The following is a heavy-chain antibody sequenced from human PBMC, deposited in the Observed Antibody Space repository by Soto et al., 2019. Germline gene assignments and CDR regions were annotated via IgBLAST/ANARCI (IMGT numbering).Heavy chain of an antibody. CDR2: IYYSGST. V-gene: IGHV4-59*08. J-gene: IGHJ5*01. D-gene: IGHD4-4*01. Sequence: SETLSLTCTVSGGSISSYYWSWIRQPPGKGLEWIGYIYYSGSTNYNPSLKSRVTISVDTSKNQFSLKLSSVTAADTAAYYCARHDYSNYNWFDYWGQGTLVTVSS. CDR1: GGSISSYY. CDR3: ARHDYSNYNWFDY.